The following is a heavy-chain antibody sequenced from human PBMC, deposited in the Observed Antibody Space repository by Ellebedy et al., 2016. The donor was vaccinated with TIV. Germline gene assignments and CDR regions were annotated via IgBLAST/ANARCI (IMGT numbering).Heavy chain of an antibody. CDR2: VSGSGGST. CDR3: AKAEGYYDSSGYYGAFDY. J-gene: IGHJ4*02. V-gene: IGHV3-23*01. Sequence: GESLKISXAASGFTFSSYAMSWVRQAPGKGLEWVSAVSGSGGSTYYADSVKGRFTISRDNSKNTLYLQMNSLRAEDTAVYYCAKAEGYYDSSGYYGAFDYWGQGTLVTVSS. CDR1: GFTFSSYA. D-gene: IGHD3-22*01.